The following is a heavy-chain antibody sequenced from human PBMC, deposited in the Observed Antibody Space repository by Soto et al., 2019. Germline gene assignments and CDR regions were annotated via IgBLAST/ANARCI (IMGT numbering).Heavy chain of an antibody. CDR1: GFTFSSYW. D-gene: IGHD3-16*02. CDR2: IKQDGSEK. Sequence: GGSLRLSCAASGFTFSSYWMSWVRQAPGKGLEWVANIKQDGSEKYYVDSVKGRFTISRDNARNSLYLQMNSLRAEDTAVYYCARDSLPGEITFGGVIVKEGSFDYWGQGTLVTVSS. V-gene: IGHV3-7*01. J-gene: IGHJ4*02. CDR3: ARDSLPGEITFGGVIVKEGSFDY.